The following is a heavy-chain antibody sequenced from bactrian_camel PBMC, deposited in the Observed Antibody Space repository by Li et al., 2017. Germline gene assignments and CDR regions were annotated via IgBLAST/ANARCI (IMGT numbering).Heavy chain of an antibody. Sequence: HVQLVESGGGLVQPGGSLRHSCAASGFTFSAYAMTWVRQAPGKGLEWVSGIYSAGTNTYYANSVKGRFTISQDSARITAYPQMASLKPEDTAVYYCVPVALEEQDGLVSCARWSQGTQVTVS. D-gene: IGHD1*01. CDR2: IYSAGTNT. CDR1: GFTFSAYA. J-gene: IGHJ4*01. V-gene: IGHV3S7*01.